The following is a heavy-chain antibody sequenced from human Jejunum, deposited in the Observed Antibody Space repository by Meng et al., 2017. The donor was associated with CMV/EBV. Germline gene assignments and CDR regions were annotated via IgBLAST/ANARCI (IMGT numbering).Heavy chain of an antibody. V-gene: IGHV3-7*01. D-gene: IGHD3-9*01. CDR2: RKEEGSEK. CDR1: GVKFSENW. CDR3: ARDRNLTF. J-gene: IGHJ4*02. Sequence: SCESTGVKFSENWRTRVRQAPGKGLEWVTNRKEEGSEKYYVDAVKGRFTISRENVENSLFLQMNSLRANDTAVYYCARDRNLTFWGQGTLVTVSS.